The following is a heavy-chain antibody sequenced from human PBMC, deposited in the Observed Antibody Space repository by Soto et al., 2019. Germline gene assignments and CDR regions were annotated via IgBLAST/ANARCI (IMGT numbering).Heavy chain of an antibody. CDR1: GNTFTSYY. CDR3: ARDSLAGTVLTLADY. Sequence: GASVKVSCKASGNTFTSYYMQWVRQAPGQGLEWMGINNPSGGSTSYAQKFQGRVTMTRDTSTSTVYMELSSLRSEDMAVFYCARDSLAGTVLTLADYWGQGTLVTVSS. V-gene: IGHV1-46*01. J-gene: IGHJ4*02. CDR2: NNPSGGST. D-gene: IGHD4-17*01.